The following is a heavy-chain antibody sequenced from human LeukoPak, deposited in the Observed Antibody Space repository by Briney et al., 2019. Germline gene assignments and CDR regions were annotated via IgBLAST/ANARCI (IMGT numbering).Heavy chain of an antibody. J-gene: IGHJ4*02. CDR3: ARGTDVAPQAAGFDY. CDR2: ISAHNGHT. D-gene: IGHD6-13*01. CDR1: GYTFTSYG. V-gene: IGHV1-18*01. Sequence: GASVKVSCKASGYTFTSYGISWVRQAPGQGLEWMGWISAHNGHTNYAQKLQGRVTMTTDTSTSTAYMELRSLRSDDTAVFYCARGTDVAPQAAGFDYWGQGTLVTVSS.